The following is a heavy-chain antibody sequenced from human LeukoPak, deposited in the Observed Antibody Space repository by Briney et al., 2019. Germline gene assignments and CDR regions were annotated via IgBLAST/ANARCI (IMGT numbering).Heavy chain of an antibody. CDR2: INPTYGTT. D-gene: IGHD3-3*01. V-gene: IGHV1-46*01. CDR3: ARDMEWGIVATHYYYYMDV. Sequence: ASVKVSCKASGYTFTGYYMHWVRQAPGQGLEWMGMINPTYGTTTYAQNFEGRVTMARDMSTSTVYMEVSSLKSDDTAIYYCARDMEWGIVATHYYYYMDVWGKGTTVTVSS. J-gene: IGHJ6*03. CDR1: GYTFTGYY.